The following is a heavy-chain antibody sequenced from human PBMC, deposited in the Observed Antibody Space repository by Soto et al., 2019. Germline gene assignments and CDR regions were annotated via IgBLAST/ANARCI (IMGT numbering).Heavy chain of an antibody. Sequence: SETLSLTCTVSGGSISSSSYYWGWIRQPPGKGLEWIGSIYYSGSTYYNPSLKSRVTISVDTSKNQFSLKLSSVTAADTAVYYCASSTGSAVAGTFYFDYWGQGTLVTVSS. CDR3: ASSTGSAVAGTFYFDY. V-gene: IGHV4-39*01. D-gene: IGHD6-19*01. CDR2: IYYSGST. J-gene: IGHJ4*02. CDR1: GGSISSSSYY.